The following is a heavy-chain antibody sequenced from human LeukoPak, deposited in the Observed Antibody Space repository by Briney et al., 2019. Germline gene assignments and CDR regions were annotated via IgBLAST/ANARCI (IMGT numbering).Heavy chain of an antibody. D-gene: IGHD4-17*01. CDR2: ISYDGRIK. J-gene: IGHJ4*02. CDR3: AKDDPHKDGDYDDY. CDR1: GFTFSSYA. V-gene: IGHV3-30*04. Sequence: GGSLRLSCAASGFTFSSYAMHWVRQAPGKGLEWVTAISYDGRIKAFADSVKGRFTNSRDNSKNMLYLQMNSLRAEDTAVYYCAKDDPHKDGDYDDYWGQGTLVTVSS.